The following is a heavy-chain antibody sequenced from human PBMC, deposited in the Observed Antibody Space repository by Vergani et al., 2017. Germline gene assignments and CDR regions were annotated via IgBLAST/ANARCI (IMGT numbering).Heavy chain of an antibody. V-gene: IGHV1-2*02. J-gene: IGHJ4*02. D-gene: IGHD6-13*01. Sequence: QVQLVQPGAEVKKPGASVKVSCQASGYTFTTSGISWVRQAPGQGLEWMGWINPNSGGTNYAQKFQGRVTMTRDTSISTAYMELSRLRSADTAGYYCASAAIAAAVPRNYWGQGTLVTVSS. CDR2: INPNSGGT. CDR3: ASAAIAAAVPRNY. CDR1: GYTFTTSG.